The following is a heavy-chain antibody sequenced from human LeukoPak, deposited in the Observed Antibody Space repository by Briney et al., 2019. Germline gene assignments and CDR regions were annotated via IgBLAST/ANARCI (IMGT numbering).Heavy chain of an antibody. CDR3: ARHEYRTWGFDY. J-gene: IGHJ4*02. CDR1: GGSFSGYY. V-gene: IGHV4-34*01. CDR2: INHSGST. D-gene: IGHD3-16*02. Sequence: SETLSLTCAVYGGSFSGYYWSWIRQPPGKGLEWIGEINHSGSTNYNPSLKSRVTISVDTSKNQFSLKLSSVTAADTAVYYCARHEYRTWGFDYWGQGTLVTVSS.